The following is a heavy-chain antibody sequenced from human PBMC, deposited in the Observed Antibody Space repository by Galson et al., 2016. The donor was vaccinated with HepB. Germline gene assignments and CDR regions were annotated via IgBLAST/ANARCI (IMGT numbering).Heavy chain of an antibody. CDR2: LEGNGGRT. D-gene: IGHD1-1*01. CDR3: VKGGSTTWPPNWFDT. J-gene: IGHJ5*02. Sequence: SLRLPCAASGFMFNAYAMHWVRQAPGKGLEYVARLEGNGGRTQMANSVKGRFTISRDNSKNTVYLQMTSLTTEDTAVYHCVKGGSTTWPPNWFDTWGQGTRVIVSS. V-gene: IGHV3-64D*06. CDR1: GFMFNAYA.